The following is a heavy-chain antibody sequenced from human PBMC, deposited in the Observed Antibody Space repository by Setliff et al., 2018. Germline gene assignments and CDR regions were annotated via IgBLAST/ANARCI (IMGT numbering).Heavy chain of an antibody. J-gene: IGHJ3*02. D-gene: IGHD3-16*01. V-gene: IGHV3-15*07. Sequence: LRLSCTASGFSFSDAWMNWVRLVPGKGLEWVGRIKRRSDGATIDYAAPMKGRFTISRDDSKNTLYLQMNSLKTEDTAVYYCTTDPSPTFGGVIGAAFDIWGQGTMVTVSS. CDR3: TTDPSPTFGGVIGAAFDI. CDR1: GFSFSDAW. CDR2: IKRRSDGATI.